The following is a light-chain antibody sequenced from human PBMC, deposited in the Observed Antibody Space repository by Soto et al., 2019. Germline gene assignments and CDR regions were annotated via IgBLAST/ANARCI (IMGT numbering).Light chain of an antibody. CDR1: SSDVGGYNY. V-gene: IGLV2-8*01. J-gene: IGLJ1*01. CDR3: SSYVGSNNLI. CDR2: EVS. Sequence: QSALTQPPSASWSPGQSVTISCTGTSSDVGGYNYVSWYQQHPGKAPKLMIYEVSKRPSGVPDRFSGSKSGNTASLTVSGLQAEDEADYYCSSYVGSNNLIFGTGTKVTVL.